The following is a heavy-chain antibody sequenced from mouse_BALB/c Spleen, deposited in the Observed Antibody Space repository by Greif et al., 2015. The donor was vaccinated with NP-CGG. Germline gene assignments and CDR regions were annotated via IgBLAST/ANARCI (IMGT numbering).Heavy chain of an antibody. J-gene: IGHJ3*01. Sequence: VQLQQSGAELVRSGASVKLSCTASGFNIKDYYMHWVKQRPEQGLEWIGWIDPENGDTEYAPKFQGKATMTADTSSNTAYLQISSLTSEDTAVYYCNAFAYWGQGTLVTVSA. CDR2: IDPENGDT. CDR3: NAFAY. CDR1: GFNIKDYY. V-gene: IGHV14-4*02.